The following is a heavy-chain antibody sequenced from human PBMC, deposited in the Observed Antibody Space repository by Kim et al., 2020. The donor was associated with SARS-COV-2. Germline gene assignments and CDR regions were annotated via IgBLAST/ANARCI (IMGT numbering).Heavy chain of an antibody. Sequence: SCAASGYTVTYSYMGWVRQAPGKGLEWVSFIYSGGNTIYADSVKGRLIISRDHSKNTLYLQMNSLRAEDTAVYYCATVVFYYDAGYFKNWGQGTLVIVSS. CDR3: ATVVFYYDAGYFKN. V-gene: IGHV3-66*01. CDR1: GYTVTYSY. D-gene: IGHD3-22*01. J-gene: IGHJ1*01. CDR2: IYSGGNT.